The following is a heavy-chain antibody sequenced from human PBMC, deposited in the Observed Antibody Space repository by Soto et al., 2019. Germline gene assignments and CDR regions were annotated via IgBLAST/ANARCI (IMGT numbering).Heavy chain of an antibody. V-gene: IGHV3-74*01. J-gene: IGHJ6*02. CDR2: INSGGNIT. CDR1: GFALSRYW. D-gene: IGHD2-21*01. CDR3: ARSLWSPYFYYGLDV. Sequence: LRLSCTASGFALSRYWMYWVRQAPGKGLVWVSHINSGGNITPYPDSVRGRFTISRDNSKNTLYLDMHSLTTDDTAVYFCARSLWSPYFYYGLDVWGQGTTVTVSS.